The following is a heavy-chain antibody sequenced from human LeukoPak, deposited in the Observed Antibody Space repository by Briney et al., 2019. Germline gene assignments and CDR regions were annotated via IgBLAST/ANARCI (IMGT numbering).Heavy chain of an antibody. CDR3: ASRIRV. CDR2: ISYDGSNK. V-gene: IGHV3-30*03. CDR1: GFPFSGYS. Sequence: GGSLRLSCAASGFPFSGYSMNWVRQAPGKGLEWVAVISYDGSNKYYADSVKGRFTISRDNAKNSLYLQMNSLRAEDTAVYYCASRIRVWGQGTLVTVSS. J-gene: IGHJ4*02.